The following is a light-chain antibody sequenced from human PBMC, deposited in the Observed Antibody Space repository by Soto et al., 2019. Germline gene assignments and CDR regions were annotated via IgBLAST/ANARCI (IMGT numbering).Light chain of an antibody. V-gene: IGKV3-15*01. CDR3: PQYHNWPPQYT. CDR2: GAS. J-gene: IGKJ2*01. CDR1: QSVAGN. Sequence: EIVMTQSPASRSVSPGDGATLSGRASQSVAGNVAWYQQKPGQGPRLLIHGASTRAVGVPARFSGSGSGPDFTLTISILKSEDLAVYYCPQYHNWPPQYTFGQGTKLQIK.